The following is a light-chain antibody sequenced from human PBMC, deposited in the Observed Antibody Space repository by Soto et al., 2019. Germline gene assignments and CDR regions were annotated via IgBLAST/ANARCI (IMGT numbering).Light chain of an antibody. Sequence: DIQMTQSPSAMSASVGDRVTITCRASQDINTFLAWFQKKPGKVPKRLIYAASSLQSGVPSRFSGSGSGTEFTLTINNLQPEDFATYYGLQHKDIPYTLGQGTNLEI. V-gene: IGKV1-17*03. J-gene: IGKJ2*01. CDR2: AAS. CDR1: QDINTF. CDR3: LQHKDIPYT.